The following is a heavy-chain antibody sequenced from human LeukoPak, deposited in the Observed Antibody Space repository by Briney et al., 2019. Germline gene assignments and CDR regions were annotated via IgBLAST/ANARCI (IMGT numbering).Heavy chain of an antibody. D-gene: IGHD4-17*01. CDR2: INDGGSGK. CDR1: GFVFSNYW. Sequence: GGSLRLSCAASGFVFSNYWMTWVRQAPGKGLEWVASINDGGSGKYYVDSVKGRFTISRDNAQKSLYLEMHSLRAEETAVYYCARAVTSTEGYWGQGTLVTVSS. J-gene: IGHJ4*02. CDR3: ARAVTSTEGY. V-gene: IGHV3-7*03.